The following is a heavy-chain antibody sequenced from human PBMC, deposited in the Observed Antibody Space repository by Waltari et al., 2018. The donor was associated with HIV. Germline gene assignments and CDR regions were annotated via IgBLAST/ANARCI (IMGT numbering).Heavy chain of an antibody. CDR2: IYPGDSET. Sequence: EVQLVQSGAEVKKTGESLKISCKASGYTFTSYWIGWVRQMPGKGREWMGIIYPGDSETRYSPSFQGQVSISGDKSFTIAYLQWSSLKASDTAVYYCARRRGYDWDYWGQGTLVTVS. CDR1: GYTFTSYW. CDR3: ARRRGYDWDY. J-gene: IGHJ4*02. D-gene: IGHD5-12*01. V-gene: IGHV5-51*03.